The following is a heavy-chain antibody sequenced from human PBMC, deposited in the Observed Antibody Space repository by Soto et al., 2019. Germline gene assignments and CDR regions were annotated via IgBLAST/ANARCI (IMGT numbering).Heavy chain of an antibody. CDR1: GFTVSYNY. Sequence: GSLRLSCAVSGFTVSYNYMNWVRQAPGKGLEWVSVIYRGGDTFYADSVKGRFTISRDNSKNTLYLQMNGLRAEDTAVYYCARGMYGSGSYYIGDAFDMWGQGTMVTVSS. D-gene: IGHD3-10*01. V-gene: IGHV3-53*01. CDR3: ARGMYGSGSYYIGDAFDM. J-gene: IGHJ3*02. CDR2: IYRGGDT.